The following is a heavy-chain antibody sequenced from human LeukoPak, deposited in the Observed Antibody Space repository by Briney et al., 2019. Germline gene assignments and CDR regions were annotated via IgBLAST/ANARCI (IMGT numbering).Heavy chain of an antibody. CDR1: GGTFSSYA. V-gene: IGHV1-69*04. Sequence: ASVKVSCKASGGTFSSYAISWVRQAPGQGLEWMGRIIPILGIANYAQKFQGRVTITADESTSTAYMELSSLRSEDTAVYYCASILWAVKSGGIFGVVRGPRDYNYYYYMDVWGKGTTVTVSS. CDR3: ASILWAVKSGGIFGVVRGPRDYNYYYYMDV. D-gene: IGHD3-3*01. CDR2: IIPILGIA. J-gene: IGHJ6*03.